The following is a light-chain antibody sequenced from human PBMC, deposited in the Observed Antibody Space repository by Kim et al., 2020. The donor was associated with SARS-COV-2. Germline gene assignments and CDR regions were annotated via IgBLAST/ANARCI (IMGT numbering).Light chain of an antibody. CDR3: AVWDDSLNGWV. Sequence: QSVLTQPPSASGTPGQRVTISCSGSNSNIGTNSVNWYQQLPGTAPKLLIYTNDQRPSGVPDRFSGSKSGTSASLAISGLQSEDEADYYCAVWDDSLNGWVFGGGTQLTVL. CDR2: TND. V-gene: IGLV1-44*01. J-gene: IGLJ3*02. CDR1: NSNIGTNS.